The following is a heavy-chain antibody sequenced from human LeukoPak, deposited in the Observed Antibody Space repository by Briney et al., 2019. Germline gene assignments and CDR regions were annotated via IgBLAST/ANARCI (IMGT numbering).Heavy chain of an antibody. D-gene: IGHD6-13*01. CDR3: ARGRNGGSWYGEEHNDY. Sequence: SETLSLTCTVSGGSISSYYWSWIRQPPGKGLEWIGYIYYSGSTNYNPSLKSRVTISVDTSKNQFSLKLSSVTAADTAVYYCARGRNGGSWYGEEHNDYWGQGTLVTVSS. CDR1: GGSISSYY. V-gene: IGHV4-59*01. J-gene: IGHJ4*02. CDR2: IYYSGST.